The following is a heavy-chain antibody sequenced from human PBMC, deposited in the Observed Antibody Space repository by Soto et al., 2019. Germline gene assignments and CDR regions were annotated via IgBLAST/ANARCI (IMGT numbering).Heavy chain of an antibody. CDR2: ISGSGGST. CDR1: GFTFSSYA. Sequence: EVQLLESGGGLVQPGGSLRLSCAASGFTFSSYAMSWVRQAPGKGLEWVSAISGSGGSTYYVDSVKGRFTISRDNSVNTLYLQINSRIAEYTSVYYCAKDYYGALSVGAQDAFDIWCQGTMVTVSS. D-gene: IGHD3-10*01. V-gene: IGHV3-23*01. CDR3: AKDYYGALSVGAQDAFDI. J-gene: IGHJ3*02.